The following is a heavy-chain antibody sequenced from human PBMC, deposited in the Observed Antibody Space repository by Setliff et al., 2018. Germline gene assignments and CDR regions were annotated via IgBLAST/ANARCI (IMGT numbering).Heavy chain of an antibody. CDR3: AKDTHYYSSSGYYCFDS. J-gene: IGHJ4*02. CDR2: ISYDGSNQ. V-gene: IGHV3-30*01. CDR1: GFTFGSHA. D-gene: IGHD3-22*01. Sequence: PGGSLRLSCAASGFTFGSHAMHWVRQAPGKGLEWVAVISYDGSNQYYADSVKGRFTVSRDNSKNTLFLQMNSLRAEDTAVYSCAKDTHYYSSSGYYCFDSWGQGTLVTVSS.